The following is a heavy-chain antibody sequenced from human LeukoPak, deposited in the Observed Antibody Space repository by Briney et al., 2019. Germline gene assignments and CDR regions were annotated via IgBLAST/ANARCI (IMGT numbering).Heavy chain of an antibody. D-gene: IGHD4-23*01. CDR1: GFTFDDYA. Sequence: GGSLRLSCAASGFTFDDYAMHWVRQAPGKGLEWVPGISWNSGSIGYADSVKGRFTISRDNAKNSLYLQMNSLRAEDTALYYCAKDLGATVVTGGAFDIWGQGTMVTVSS. CDR2: ISWNSGSI. V-gene: IGHV3-9*01. J-gene: IGHJ3*02. CDR3: AKDLGATVVTGGAFDI.